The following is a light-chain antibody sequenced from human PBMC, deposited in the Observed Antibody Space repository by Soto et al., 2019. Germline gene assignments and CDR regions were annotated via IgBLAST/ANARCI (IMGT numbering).Light chain of an antibody. V-gene: IGLV1-40*01. CDR2: GNS. Sequence: QSVLTQPPSVSGAPGQRVTISCTGSSSNIGAGYNVHWYQQFPGTAPKLLIYGNSKRPSGVPDRFSGSKSDTSASLAITGLQADDEADYFCQSYDSSLRGSKVFGTGTKLTVL. CDR1: SSNIGAGYN. CDR3: QSYDSSLRGSKV. J-gene: IGLJ1*01.